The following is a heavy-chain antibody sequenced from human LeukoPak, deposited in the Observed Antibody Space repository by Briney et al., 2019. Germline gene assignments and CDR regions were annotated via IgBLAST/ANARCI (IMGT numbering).Heavy chain of an antibody. Sequence: PSETLSLTCAVYGGSFSGYYWSWIRQPPGKGLEWIGEINHSGSTNYNPSPKSRVTISVDTSKNQFSLKLSSVTAADTAVYYCARVMITFGGVSHIDYWGQGTLVTVSS. J-gene: IGHJ4*02. D-gene: IGHD3-16*01. CDR1: GGSFSGYY. CDR3: ARVMITFGGVSHIDY. V-gene: IGHV4-34*01. CDR2: INHSGST.